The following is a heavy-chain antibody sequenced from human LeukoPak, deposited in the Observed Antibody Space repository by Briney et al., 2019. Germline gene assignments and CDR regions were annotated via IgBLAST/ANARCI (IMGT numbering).Heavy chain of an antibody. V-gene: IGHV4-61*05. Sequence: SETLSLTCTVSVGSISSNIYYWGWIRQPPGKGLEWIGYIYYSGSTSYNPSLKSRVTISVDTSKNQFSLKLSSVTAADTAVYYCARGPLSSSWYDYWGQGTLVTVSS. D-gene: IGHD6-13*01. J-gene: IGHJ4*02. CDR3: ARGPLSSSWYDY. CDR2: IYYSGST. CDR1: VGSISSNIYY.